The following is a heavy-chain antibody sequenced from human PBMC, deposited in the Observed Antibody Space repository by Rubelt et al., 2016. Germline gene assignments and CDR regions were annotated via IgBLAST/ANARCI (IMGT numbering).Heavy chain of an antibody. Sequence: QVQLQQWGAGLLKPSETLSLTCAVYGGSFSGYYWSWIRQPPGKGLEWIGEINHRGSTNYNPSLKSRVTMSGATARNQFSLKLSSVTAAETAVYYCARGRRGSSSWLGRDYYGMDVWGQGTTVTVSS. D-gene: IGHD6-13*01. CDR3: ARGRRGSSSWLGRDYYGMDV. J-gene: IGHJ6*02. CDR2: INHRGST. V-gene: IGHV4-34*01. CDR1: GGSFSGYY.